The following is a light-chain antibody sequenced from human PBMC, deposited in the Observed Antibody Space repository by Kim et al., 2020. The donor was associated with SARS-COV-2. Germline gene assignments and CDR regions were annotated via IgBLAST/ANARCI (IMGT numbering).Light chain of an antibody. Sequence: SPGERAPLSCRASQSVISNYLACSQQKPGQAPRLLMYHTSTRATGIPDRFSGSGSGTDFTLTISSLEPEDFAVYCCQQYGNSPPTFGQGTKVDIK. V-gene: IGKV3-20*01. CDR1: QSVISNY. CDR2: HTS. J-gene: IGKJ1*01. CDR3: QQYGNSPPT.